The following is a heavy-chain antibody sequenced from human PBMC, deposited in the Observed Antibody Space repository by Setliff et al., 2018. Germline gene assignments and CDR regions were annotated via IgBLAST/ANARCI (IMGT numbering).Heavy chain of an antibody. D-gene: IGHD3-10*01. CDR1: GFTFRKYW. J-gene: IGHJ4*02. CDR3: ARDLIARGLAY. CDR2: ITRDGINT. V-gene: IGHV3-30-3*01. Sequence: PGGSLRLSCGASGFTFRKYWMYWVRQAPGKGLECVAVITRDGINTYYADSVKGRFTVSRDNSRNTAFLQMNRVRPEDSGLYHCARDLIARGLAYWGQGTLVTVSS.